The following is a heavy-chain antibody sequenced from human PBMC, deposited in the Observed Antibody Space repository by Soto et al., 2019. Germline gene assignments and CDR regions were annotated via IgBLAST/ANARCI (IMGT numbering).Heavy chain of an antibody. CDR3: SCCPPRVRERTYSYRMDV. Sequence: EVQLVESGGGLAQPGGSLRLSCAASGFTIRNYDMHWVRQTTGKGLEWVSGIGDSDDPYYADSVKGRFTISREIAKNSLYLQIDGLRAGDSDVYYCSCCPPRVRERTYSYRMDVWGQGTTVNVS. CDR1: GFTIRNYD. CDR2: IGDSDDP. D-gene: IGHD3-10*01. V-gene: IGHV3-13*05. J-gene: IGHJ6*02.